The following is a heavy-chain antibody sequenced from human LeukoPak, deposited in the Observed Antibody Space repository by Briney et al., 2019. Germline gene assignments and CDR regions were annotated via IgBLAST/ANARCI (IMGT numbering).Heavy chain of an antibody. J-gene: IGHJ4*02. D-gene: IGHD3-10*01. CDR3: AKVWFGELLFDY. V-gene: IGHV3-74*01. CDR2: INSDGSST. Sequence: GGSLRLSCAASGFTFSSYWMHWVRQAPGKGLVWVSRINSDGSSTSYADSVKGRFTISRDNAKNTLYLQMNSLRAEDTAVYYCAKVWFGELLFDYWGQGTLVTVSS. CDR1: GFTFSSYW.